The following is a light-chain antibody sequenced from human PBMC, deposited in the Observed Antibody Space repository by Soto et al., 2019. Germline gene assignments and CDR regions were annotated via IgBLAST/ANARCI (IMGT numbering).Light chain of an antibody. CDR1: QSVGSS. V-gene: IGKV3-15*01. CDR2: GAS. J-gene: IGKJ1*01. Sequence: EVVMTQSPATLSVSPEERATLSCRASQSVGSSVAWYQHKPGQAPRLLIFGASSRATGIPARFSGSGSGTDFTLTISSLQSEDFAVYYCQQYKNWPPWTFGQGTKVEIK. CDR3: QQYKNWPPWT.